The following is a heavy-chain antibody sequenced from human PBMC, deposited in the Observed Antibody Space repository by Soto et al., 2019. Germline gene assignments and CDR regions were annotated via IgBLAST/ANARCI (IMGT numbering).Heavy chain of an antibody. D-gene: IGHD2-15*01. Sequence: EVQLVESGGGLVKPGGSLRLSCAASGFTFSSYSMNWVRQAPGKGLEWVSSISSSSSYIYYADSVKGRFTISRDNAKNSLYLQMNSLRAEDTAVYYCARWGMGVVVVAAYFDYWGQGTLVTVSS. CDR3: ARWGMGVVVVAAYFDY. J-gene: IGHJ4*02. CDR1: GFTFSSYS. CDR2: ISSSSSYI. V-gene: IGHV3-21*01.